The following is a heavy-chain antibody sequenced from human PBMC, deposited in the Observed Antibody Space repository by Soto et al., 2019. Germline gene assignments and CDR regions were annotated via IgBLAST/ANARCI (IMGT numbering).Heavy chain of an antibody. D-gene: IGHD3-10*01. J-gene: IGHJ6*03. CDR3: ATSGSRFGFYYMDV. Sequence: QAGGSLRLSCAASGFTFSSYAMSWVRQAPGKGLEWVSAISGSGGSTYYADSVKGRFTISRDNSKNTLYLQMNSVTAEDKAVYYCATSGSRFGFYYMDVWGKGTTVTVSS. CDR2: ISGSGGST. V-gene: IGHV3-23*01. CDR1: GFTFSSYA.